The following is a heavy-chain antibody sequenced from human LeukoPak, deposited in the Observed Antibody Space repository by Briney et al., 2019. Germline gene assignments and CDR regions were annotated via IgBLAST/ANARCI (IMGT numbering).Heavy chain of an antibody. CDR3: ARHPHGSSWSGTAEYFQH. Sequence: SETLSLTCAVSGYSISSGYYWGWIRQPPGKGLEWIGSIYHSGSTYYNPSLKSRVTISVDTSKNQFSLRLSSVTAADTAVYYCARHPHGSSWSGTAEYFQHWGQGTLVTVSS. V-gene: IGHV4-38-2*01. D-gene: IGHD6-13*01. CDR1: GYSISSGYY. J-gene: IGHJ1*01. CDR2: IYHSGST.